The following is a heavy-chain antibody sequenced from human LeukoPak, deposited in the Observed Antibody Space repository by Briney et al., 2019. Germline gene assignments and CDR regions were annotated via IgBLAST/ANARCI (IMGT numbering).Heavy chain of an antibody. CDR2: IYYSGST. J-gene: IGHJ3*02. CDR3: AREGVYDAFDI. V-gene: IGHV4-61*01. CDR1: GGSVSSGSYY. D-gene: IGHD6-13*01. Sequence: PSETLSPTCTVSGGSVSSGSYYWSWIRQPPGKGLEWIGYIYYSGSTNYNPSLKSRVTISVDTSKNQFSLKLSSMTAADTAVYYCAREGVYDAFDIWGQGTMVTVSS.